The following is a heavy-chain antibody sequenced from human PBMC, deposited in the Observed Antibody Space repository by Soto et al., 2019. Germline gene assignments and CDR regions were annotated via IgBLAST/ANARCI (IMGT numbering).Heavy chain of an antibody. CDR2: IGIGSSTT. CDR3: ARDQLYYNDISGRPLNAFDV. Sequence: GGSLSLSCAASGFTFSSYWMSWVRQAPGKGLEWVSYIGIGSSTTYYADSVKGRFTISRDNAKNSLYLQMNSLRAEDTAVYYCARDQLYYNDISGRPLNAFDVWGQGTMVTVSS. CDR1: GFTFSSYW. V-gene: IGHV3-48*01. D-gene: IGHD3-22*01. J-gene: IGHJ3*01.